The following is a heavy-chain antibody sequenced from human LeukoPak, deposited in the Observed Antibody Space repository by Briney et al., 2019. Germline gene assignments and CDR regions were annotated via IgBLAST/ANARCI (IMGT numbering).Heavy chain of an antibody. J-gene: IGHJ5*02. D-gene: IGHD2-15*01. CDR2: IYPGDSDI. CDR1: GYRFSSYW. V-gene: IGHV5-51*01. Sequence: GESLKISCKDSGYRFSSYWIARVRQMPGKGLEYIGIIYPGDSDIRYSPSFQGLVTISADKSISTAYLQWSSLKASDTAMYYCARQEYCSGGSCYTWFDPWGQGTLVTVSS. CDR3: ARQEYCSGGSCYTWFDP.